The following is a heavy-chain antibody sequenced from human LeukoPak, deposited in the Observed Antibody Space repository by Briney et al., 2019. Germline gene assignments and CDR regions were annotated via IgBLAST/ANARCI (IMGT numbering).Heavy chain of an antibody. D-gene: IGHD2-15*01. J-gene: IGHJ5*02. CDR2: IYPGDSDT. CDR3: ARSQGYCSGGSCLQGDWFDP. Sequence: GESLKISCKGSGYSFTSYWIGWVRQMPGKGLEWMGIIYPGDSDTRYSPSFQGQVTISVDKSISTAYLQWSSLKASDTAMYYCARSQGYCSGGSCLQGDWFDPWGRGTLVTVSS. V-gene: IGHV5-51*01. CDR1: GYSFTSYW.